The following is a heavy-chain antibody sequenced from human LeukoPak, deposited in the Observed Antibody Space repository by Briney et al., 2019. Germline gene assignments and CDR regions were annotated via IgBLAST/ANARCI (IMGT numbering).Heavy chain of an antibody. V-gene: IGHV5-51*01. J-gene: IGHJ4*02. D-gene: IGHD2-15*01. CDR3: ARTNYCSGGSCYFETDY. CDR2: IYPGDSDT. CDR1: GYSFTSYW. Sequence: GESLKISCKGSGYSFTSYWIGWVRQMPGKGLEWVGIIYPGDSDTRYSPSFQGQVTISADKSISTAYLQWSSLKASDTAMYYCARTNYCSGGSCYFETDYWGQGTLVTVSS.